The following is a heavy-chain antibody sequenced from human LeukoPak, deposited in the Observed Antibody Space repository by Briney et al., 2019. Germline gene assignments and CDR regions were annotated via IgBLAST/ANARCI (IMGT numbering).Heavy chain of an antibody. CDR1: GFTFSSYW. D-gene: IGHD6-19*01. CDR3: ARDLTVAAYYYYYYGMDV. J-gene: IGHJ6*02. Sequence: QPGGSLRLSCAASGFTFSSYWMHWVRQAPGKGLVWVSRINSDGSSTSHADSVKGRFTISRDNAKNTLYLQMNSLRAEDTAVYYCARDLTVAAYYYYYYGMDVWGQGTTVTVSS. CDR2: INSDGSST. V-gene: IGHV3-74*01.